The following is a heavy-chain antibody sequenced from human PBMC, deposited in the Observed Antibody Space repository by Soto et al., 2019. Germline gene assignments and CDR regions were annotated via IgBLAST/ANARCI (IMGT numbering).Heavy chain of an antibody. CDR1: GYIFTSYG. CDR2: ISAYNGDT. CDR3: AKYWDATVTRDAARFGY. Sequence: QVQLVQSGAEVKKPGASVKVSCKASGYIFTSYGISWVRQAPGQGLEWMGWISAYNGDTNYAQRLQGRVTMTTDTSTNTAYMELRSPRSDDTAVYYCAKYWDATVTRDAARFGYWGQGTLVTVSS. D-gene: IGHD4-17*01. J-gene: IGHJ4*02. V-gene: IGHV1-18*01.